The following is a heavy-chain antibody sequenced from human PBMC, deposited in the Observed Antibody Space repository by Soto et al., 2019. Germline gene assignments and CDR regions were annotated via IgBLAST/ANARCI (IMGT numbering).Heavy chain of an antibody. J-gene: IGHJ4*02. CDR1: GGSISTYY. V-gene: IGHV4-59*01. D-gene: IGHD5-12*01. CDR2: IYYSGST. CDR3: ARAYGGYADY. Sequence: SETLSLTCTLSGGSISTYYSGWIRQPPGMALECIRYIYYSGSTNYNPSLKSQVTISVDTSKDQFSLKLSSVTAADTAVYYCARAYGGYADYWGQGALVT.